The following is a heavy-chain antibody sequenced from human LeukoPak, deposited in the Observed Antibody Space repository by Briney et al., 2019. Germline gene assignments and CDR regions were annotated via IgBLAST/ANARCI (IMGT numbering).Heavy chain of an antibody. CDR3: ARGSITYDFWSGYYLSNWFDP. CDR2: INHSGST. D-gene: IGHD3-3*01. J-gene: IGHJ5*02. CDR1: GGSFSGYY. Sequence: SETLSLTCAVYGGSFSGYYWSWIRQPPGKGLEWIGEINHSGSTNYNPSLKSRVTISVDTSKNQFSLKLSSVTAADTAVYYCARGSITYDFWSGYYLSNWFDPWGQGTLVTVSS. V-gene: IGHV4-34*01.